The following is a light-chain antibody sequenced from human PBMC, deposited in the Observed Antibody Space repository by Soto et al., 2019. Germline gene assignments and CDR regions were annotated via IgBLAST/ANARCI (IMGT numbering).Light chain of an antibody. CDR1: QSLSGGY. Sequence: EIVLTQSPGTLSLSPGETATLSCRASQSLSGGYLAWFQQKPGQTPRLLIYSASYRATGIPDRFSGSGSGTDFTLTISRLEPEDFVVYYCQQNGSLPITFGQGTRLEIK. J-gene: IGKJ5*01. CDR2: SAS. V-gene: IGKV3-20*01. CDR3: QQNGSLPIT.